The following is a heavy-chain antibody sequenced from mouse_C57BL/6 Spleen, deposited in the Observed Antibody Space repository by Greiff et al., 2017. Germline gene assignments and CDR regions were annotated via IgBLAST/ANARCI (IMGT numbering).Heavy chain of an antibody. D-gene: IGHD2-12*01. J-gene: IGHJ4*01. CDR3: ARRGDYSRDYYAMDY. Sequence: VKLVESGPGLVAPSQSLSITCTVSGFSLTSYAISWVRQPPGKGLAWLGVIWTGGGTNYNRALKSRLSISKDNSKSQVFLKMNSLQNDDAAMYYCARRGDYSRDYYAMDYWGQGTSVTVSS. CDR2: IWTGGGT. CDR1: GFSLTSYA. V-gene: IGHV2-9-1*01.